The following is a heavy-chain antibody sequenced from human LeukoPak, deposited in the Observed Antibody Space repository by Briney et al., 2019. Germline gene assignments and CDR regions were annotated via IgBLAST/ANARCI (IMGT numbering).Heavy chain of an antibody. Sequence: ASVKVSCKASGYTFTGYYMHWVRQAPGQGREWMGRINPNSGGTNYAQKFQGRVTMTRNTSISTAYMELSRLRSDDTAVYYCARSGYSYADYYYYYYMDVWGKGTTVTVSS. CDR3: ARSGYSYADYYYYYYMDV. V-gene: IGHV1-2*06. CDR2: INPNSGGT. J-gene: IGHJ6*03. D-gene: IGHD5-18*01. CDR1: GYTFTGYY.